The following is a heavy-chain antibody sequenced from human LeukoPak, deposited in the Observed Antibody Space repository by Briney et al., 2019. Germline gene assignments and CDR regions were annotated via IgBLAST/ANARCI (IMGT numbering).Heavy chain of an antibody. J-gene: IGHJ4*02. Sequence: SEALSLTCTVSGGSISSGGYYWSWIRQPPGKGLEWIGYIFYSGSTYYNPSLKSRVSISVDTPKNQFSLKLSSVTAADTAVYYCARATSSSWYFDYWGQGTLVTVSS. CDR3: ARATSSSWYFDY. V-gene: IGHV4-30-4*01. CDR2: IFYSGST. CDR1: GGSISSGGYY. D-gene: IGHD6-13*01.